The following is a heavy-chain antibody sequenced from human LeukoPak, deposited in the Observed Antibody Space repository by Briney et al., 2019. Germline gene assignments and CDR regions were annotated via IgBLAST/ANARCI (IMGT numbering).Heavy chain of an antibody. Sequence: GGSLRLSCAASGFTFSNYAMSWVRQAPGTGLEWVSTISGSAGSTYYADSVKGRFTISRDNSKNTLYLQMNSLRAEDTAIYYCAKATLHCTGGSCYSGFDPWGQGTLVTVSP. J-gene: IGHJ5*02. D-gene: IGHD2-15*01. CDR1: GFTFSNYA. CDR2: ISGSAGST. V-gene: IGHV3-23*01. CDR3: AKATLHCTGGSCYSGFDP.